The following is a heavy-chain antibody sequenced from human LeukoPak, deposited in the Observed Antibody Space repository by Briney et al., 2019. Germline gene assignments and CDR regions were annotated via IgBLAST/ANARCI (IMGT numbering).Heavy chain of an antibody. CDR2: IRYDGSNK. D-gene: IGHD1-1*01. CDR1: GFTFSSYG. CDR3: AKGQPRKTVEYYFDY. V-gene: IGHV3-30*02. J-gene: IGHJ4*02. Sequence: PGGSLRLSCAASGFTFSSYGMHWVRQAPGKGLEWVAFIRYDGSNKYYADSVKGRFTISRDNSKNTLYLQMNSLRAEDTAVYYCAKGQPRKTVEYYFDYWGQGTLVTVSS.